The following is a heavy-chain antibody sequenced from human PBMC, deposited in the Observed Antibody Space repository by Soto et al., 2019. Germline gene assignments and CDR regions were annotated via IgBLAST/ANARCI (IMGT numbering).Heavy chain of an antibody. Sequence: PGGSMRLSCSAAGFTFSSYSMHWVRQAPGKGLEYVSAISSNGGSTYYADAVKGRFTISRDNSKNTLYLQMSSLRAEDTAVYYCVKVIRETGYLNDYYYGMDVWGQGTTVTVSS. D-gene: IGHD3-9*01. CDR3: VKVIRETGYLNDYYYGMDV. V-gene: IGHV3-64D*06. CDR2: ISSNGGST. CDR1: GFTFSSYS. J-gene: IGHJ6*02.